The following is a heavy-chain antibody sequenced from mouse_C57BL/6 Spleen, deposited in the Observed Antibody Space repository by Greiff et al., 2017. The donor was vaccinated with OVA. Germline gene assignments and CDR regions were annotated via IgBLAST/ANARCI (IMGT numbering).Heavy chain of an antibody. J-gene: IGHJ4*01. CDR1: GYTFTDYE. D-gene: IGHD1-1*01. CDR2: IDPETGGT. V-gene: IGHV1-15*01. Sequence: VQLQQSGAELVRPGASVTLSCKASGYTFTDYEMHWVKQTPVHGLEWIGAIDPETGGTAYNQKFKGKAILTADKSSSTAYMELRSLTSEDSAVYYCTRKGLYYGPSLYAMDYWGQGTSVTVSS. CDR3: TRKGLYYGPSLYAMDY.